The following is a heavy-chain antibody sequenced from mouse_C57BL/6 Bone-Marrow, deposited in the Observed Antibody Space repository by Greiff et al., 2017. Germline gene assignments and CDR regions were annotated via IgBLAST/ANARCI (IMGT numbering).Heavy chain of an antibody. J-gene: IGHJ4*01. V-gene: IGHV14-4*01. D-gene: IGHD1-1*02. CDR1: GFHIKDDY. CDR3: TTGSAGAMDY. CDR2: LSPENGDT. Sequence: QLVESGAELVRPGASVQLSCTASGFHIKDDYMPWVKQRPDQGLAWIGWLSPENGDTEYASKFQGKATITADTSSNTAYLQLSSLTSEDTAVYYCTTGSAGAMDYWGQGTSVTVSS.